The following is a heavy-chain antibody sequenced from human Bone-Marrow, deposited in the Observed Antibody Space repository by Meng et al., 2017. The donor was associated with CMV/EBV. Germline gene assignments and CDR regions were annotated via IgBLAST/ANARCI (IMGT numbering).Heavy chain of an antibody. CDR3: ARDLGGNYYPSWFDP. V-gene: IGHV1-69*05. J-gene: IGHJ5*02. D-gene: IGHD3-10*01. CDR1: GGKFSSYK. CDR2: IIHIFGTG. Sequence: GGKFSSYKIRWMRQDAGQRIEWMGGIIHIFGTGNYALKFQGRVTITRDESTSTAYMELRSLRSDDTAIYYCARDLGGNYYPSWFDPWGQGTLVTVSS.